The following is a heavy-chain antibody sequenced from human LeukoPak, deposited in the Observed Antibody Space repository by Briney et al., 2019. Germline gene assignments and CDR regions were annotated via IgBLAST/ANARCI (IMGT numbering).Heavy chain of an antibody. CDR3: ARVNTQGVPSP. V-gene: IGHV4-59*08. CDR1: GGSISSYY. CDR2: IYYSGST. J-gene: IGHJ5*02. D-gene: IGHD2-15*01. Sequence: SETLSLTCTVSGGSISSYYWSWLRQPPGKGLEWIGYIYYSGSTNYNPSLKSRVTISVDTSKNQFSLKLSSVTAADTAVYYCARVNTQGVPSPWGQGILVTVSS.